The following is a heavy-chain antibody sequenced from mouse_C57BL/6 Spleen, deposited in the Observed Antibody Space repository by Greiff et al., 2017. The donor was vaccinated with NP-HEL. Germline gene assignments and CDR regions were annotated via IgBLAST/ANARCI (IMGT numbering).Heavy chain of an antibody. J-gene: IGHJ2*01. CDR3: ERQDYFDY. CDR2: INPYNGGT. Sequence: EVQLQQSGPVLVKPGASVKMSCKASGYTFTDYYMNWVKQSHGKSLEWIGVINPYNGGTSYNQKFKGKATLTVDKASSTAYMEINSLTYEGSAVYYCERQDYFDYWGQGTTLTVSS. CDR1: GYTFTDYY. V-gene: IGHV1-19*01.